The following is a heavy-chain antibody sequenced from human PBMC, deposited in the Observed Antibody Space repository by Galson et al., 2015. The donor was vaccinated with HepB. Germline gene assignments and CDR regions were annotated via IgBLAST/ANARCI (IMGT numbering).Heavy chain of an antibody. V-gene: IGHV1-2*02. D-gene: IGHD1-26*01. CDR3: ARVPLAWSSPHANWFDP. CDR1: GYIFIGYY. J-gene: IGHJ5*02. CDR2: INPHSGGT. Sequence: SVKVSCKASGYIFIGYYLHWVRQAPGQGLEWMGWINPHSGGTNYPQKFQGRVTMTRDTSISTAYMELNSLRSDDTAVYYCARVPLAWSSPHANWFDPWGQGTLVTVSS.